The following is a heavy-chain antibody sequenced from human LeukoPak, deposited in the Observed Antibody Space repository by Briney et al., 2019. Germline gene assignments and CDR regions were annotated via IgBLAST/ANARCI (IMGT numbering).Heavy chain of an antibody. CDR2: ISSSGNYI. Sequence: KPGGSLRLSCTASGFTFSSYSMNWVRQAPGMGLEWVSSISSSGNYIYYADSVKGRFTISRDNAKNSLYLQMNSLRAEDTAVYYCARAYVDTAMIFRNFFDSWGQGTLVTVSS. CDR1: GFTFSSYS. CDR3: ARAYVDTAMIFRNFFDS. J-gene: IGHJ4*02. V-gene: IGHV3-21*01. D-gene: IGHD5-18*01.